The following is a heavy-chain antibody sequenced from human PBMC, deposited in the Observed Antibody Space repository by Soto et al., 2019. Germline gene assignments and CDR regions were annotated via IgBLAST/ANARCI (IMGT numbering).Heavy chain of an antibody. CDR3: ASEGQVGATTAYGMDV. D-gene: IGHD1-26*01. Sequence: SVKVSCKASGGTFSSYAISWVRQAPGQGLEWMGGIIPIFGTANYAQKFQGRVTITADESTSTAYMELSSLRSEDTAVYYCASEGQVGATTAYGMDVWGQGTTVTVSS. CDR1: GGTFSSYA. CDR2: IIPIFGTA. J-gene: IGHJ6*02. V-gene: IGHV1-69*13.